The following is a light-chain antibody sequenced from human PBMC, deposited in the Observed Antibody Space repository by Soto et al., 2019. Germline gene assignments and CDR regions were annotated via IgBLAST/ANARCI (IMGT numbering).Light chain of an antibody. CDR1: QGIRND. CDR2: AAS. J-gene: IGKJ1*01. V-gene: IGKV1-17*01. Sequence: DIQITQAPSSLSASVGDRVTITCRARQGIRNDLGWYQQKPGKAPKSVIYAASSLQSGVPSRFSGSGSGTEFTLTISSLQPEDFATYYCPEHNSYAWTFGQGTKVEIK. CDR3: PEHNSYAWT.